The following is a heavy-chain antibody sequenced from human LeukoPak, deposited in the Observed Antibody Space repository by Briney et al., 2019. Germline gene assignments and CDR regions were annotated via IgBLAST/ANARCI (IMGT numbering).Heavy chain of an antibody. CDR1: GFTFSSYG. CDR3: AKESYYDFWSGGSRGYYFDY. D-gene: IGHD3-3*01. V-gene: IGHV3-30*18. CDR2: ISYDGSNK. J-gene: IGHJ4*02. Sequence: GGSLRLSCAASGFTFSSYGMHWVRQAPGKGLAWVAVISYDGSNKYYADSVKGRFTISRDNSKNTLYLQMNSLRAEDTAVYYCAKESYYDFWSGGSRGYYFDYWGQGTLVTVSS.